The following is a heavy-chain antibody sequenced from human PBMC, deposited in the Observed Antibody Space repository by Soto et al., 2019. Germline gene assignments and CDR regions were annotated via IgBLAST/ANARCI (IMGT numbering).Heavy chain of an antibody. D-gene: IGHD5-12*01. CDR1: GFTFRSYA. CDR2: IRGSGDST. J-gene: IGHJ4*02. V-gene: IGHV3-23*01. CDR3: AKGGFTSYFDY. Sequence: EVQLLESGGGLIQPGGSLRLSCAASGFTFRSYAMTWVRQAPGKGLEWVSTIRGSGDSTYYADSVKGRITISRDNSKNTMYLQMNSLEAEDTAVYFCAKGGFTSYFDYWGQGILVTVSS.